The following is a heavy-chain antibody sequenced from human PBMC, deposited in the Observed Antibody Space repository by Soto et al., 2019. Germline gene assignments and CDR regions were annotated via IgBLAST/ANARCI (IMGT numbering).Heavy chain of an antibody. Sequence: QVQLQESGPGLVKPSETLSLTCTVSGGSISSYYWTWIRQPPGKGLEWIGFMYNSGSTHYNPSLKSRVTISLDTSKNHCSLNRRSVTSADTAVYYCASMGYHYGSGSYPLDYWGQGTLVTVSS. CDR1: GGSISSYY. CDR2: MYNSGST. V-gene: IGHV4-59*08. J-gene: IGHJ4*02. D-gene: IGHD3-10*01. CDR3: ASMGYHYGSGSYPLDY.